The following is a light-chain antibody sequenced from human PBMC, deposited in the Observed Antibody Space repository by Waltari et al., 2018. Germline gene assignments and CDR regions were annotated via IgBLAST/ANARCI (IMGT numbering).Light chain of an antibody. Sequence: QTVVAQEPSSPVSPGGTLTLTCVLNSGLLSTTSYATWYQQPPGQGPPALVYKGDSRSSGVPDRLSGAILGKKAALPITGAQAQEEADYYCSLYMGSGTWVFGGGTKLTVL. CDR2: KGD. J-gene: IGLJ3*02. CDR3: SLYMGSGTWV. CDR1: SGLLSTTSY. V-gene: IGLV8-61*01.